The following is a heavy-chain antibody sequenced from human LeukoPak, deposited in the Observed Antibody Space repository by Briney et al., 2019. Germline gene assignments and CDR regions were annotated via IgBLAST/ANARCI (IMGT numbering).Heavy chain of an antibody. CDR3: ARTPDERVFYYYGSGRRSAETYYYMDV. J-gene: IGHJ6*03. CDR1: GFTFSSYS. V-gene: IGHV3-21*01. Sequence: GGSLRLSCAASGFTFSSYSMNWVRQAPGKGLEWVSSISSSSSYIYYADSVKGRFTISRDNAKNSLYLQMNSLRAEDTAVYYCARTPDERVFYYYGSGRRSAETYYYMDVWGKGTTVTISS. CDR2: ISSSSSYI. D-gene: IGHD3-10*01.